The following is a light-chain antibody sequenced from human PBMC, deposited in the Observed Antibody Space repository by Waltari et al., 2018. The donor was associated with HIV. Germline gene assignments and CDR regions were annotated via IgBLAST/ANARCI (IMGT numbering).Light chain of an antibody. J-gene: IGKJ2*01. CDR2: GAS. V-gene: IGKV1-39*01. CDR1: ENIYTY. CDR3: QQSYNTVVFT. Sequence: DIHLTQFPSSLSASVGDRVNITCRASENIYTYLHWYQEKQGKAPKILIHGASKLQNGVTPRFSGGGYGTEFTLTIDNLRPEDFATYFCQQSYNTVVFTFGQGT.